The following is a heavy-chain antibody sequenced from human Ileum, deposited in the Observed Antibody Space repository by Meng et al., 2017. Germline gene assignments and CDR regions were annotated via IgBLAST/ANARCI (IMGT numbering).Heavy chain of an antibody. CDR3: ARVVGGPASMSGWFDP. CDR2: IYHSGSP. CDR1: GGSISRSNW. V-gene: IGHV4-4*02. Sequence: VRRRVAGHGMVKPSGTLSLTCAVPGGSISRSNWWTWVRQAPGKGLEWIGEIYHSGSPNYNPSLKSRVTISVDKSQNQFSLKLNSVTAADTAVYYCARVVGGPASMSGWFDPWGQGTLVTVSS. D-gene: IGHD2-2*01. J-gene: IGHJ5*01.